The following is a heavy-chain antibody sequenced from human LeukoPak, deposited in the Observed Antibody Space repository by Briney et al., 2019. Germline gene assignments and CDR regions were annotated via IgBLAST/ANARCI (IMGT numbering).Heavy chain of an antibody. D-gene: IGHD6-13*01. V-gene: IGHV3-30*04. Sequence: PGGSLRLSCAASGFTFSGYAMHWVRQAPGKGLEWVAVISYDGSTKYYRGSVKGRFTISRDNSKNTLYLQMNSLRAEDTAVYYCAKDLTAAGIELPSFDPWGQGTLVTVSS. CDR1: GFTFSGYA. J-gene: IGHJ5*02. CDR3: AKDLTAAGIELPSFDP. CDR2: ISYDGSTK.